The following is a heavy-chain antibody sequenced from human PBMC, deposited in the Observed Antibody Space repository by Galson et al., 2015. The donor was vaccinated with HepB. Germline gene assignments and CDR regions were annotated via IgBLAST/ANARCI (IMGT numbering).Heavy chain of an antibody. Sequence: SLRLSCAAPGFTFSSHAMSWVRQAPGKGLEWVSGIYANGGGTYYADSVKGRFTISRDNSKNTLYLQMNSLRAEDTAVYYCAKGGSVTYYSQFDCWGQGTLVTVSS. V-gene: IGHV3-23*01. CDR3: AKGGSVTYYSQFDC. CDR2: IYANGGGT. CDR1: GFTFSSHA. J-gene: IGHJ4*02. D-gene: IGHD1-26*01.